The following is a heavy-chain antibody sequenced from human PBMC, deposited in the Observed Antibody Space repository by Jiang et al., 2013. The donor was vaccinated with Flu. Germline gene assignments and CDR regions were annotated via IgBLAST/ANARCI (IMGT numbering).Heavy chain of an antibody. Sequence: KPTQTLTLTCTFSGFSLSTSGMCVSWIRQPPGKALEWLALIDWDDDKYYSTSLKTRLTISKDTSKNQVVLTMTNMDPVDTATYYCARILNYDYVWGSYRRDLYYFDYWGQGTLVTVSS. D-gene: IGHD3-16*02. CDR3: ARILNYDYVWGSYRRDLYYFDY. CDR1: GFSLSTSGMC. V-gene: IGHV2-70*01. J-gene: IGHJ4*02. CDR2: IDWDDDK.